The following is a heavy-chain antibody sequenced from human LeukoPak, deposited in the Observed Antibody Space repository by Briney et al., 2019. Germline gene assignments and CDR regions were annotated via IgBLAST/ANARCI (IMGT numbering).Heavy chain of an antibody. CDR2: IKTKADGETT. J-gene: IGHJ4*02. Sequence: GGSLRLSCAASGFTFSNAWMTWVRQAPEKGLERVGRIKTKADGETTDYAAPVKGRFTISRDDSKNTLYLQMNSLKTDDTAVYYCATSGYDWDYFDYWGQGTLVTVSS. CDR3: ATSGYDWDYFDY. D-gene: IGHD3-22*01. V-gene: IGHV3-15*01. CDR1: GFTFSNAW.